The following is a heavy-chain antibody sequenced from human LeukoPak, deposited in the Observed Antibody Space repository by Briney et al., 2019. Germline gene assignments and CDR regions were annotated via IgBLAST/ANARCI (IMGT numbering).Heavy chain of an antibody. D-gene: IGHD3-10*01. CDR2: IKQDGFTK. J-gene: IGHJ4*02. CDR1: GFTFSSYG. Sequence: GGSLRLSCAASGFTFSSYGMSWVRQAPGKGLEWVANIKQDGFTKYYVDSVRGRFTISRDSAKNSLSLQMNSLRAEDTAVYYCARVEFGEYSSYFDDWGQGTLVTVSS. CDR3: ARVEFGEYSSYFDD. V-gene: IGHV3-7*01.